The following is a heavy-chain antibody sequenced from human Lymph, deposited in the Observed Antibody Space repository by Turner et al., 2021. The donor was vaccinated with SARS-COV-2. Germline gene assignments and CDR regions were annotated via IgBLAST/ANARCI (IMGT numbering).Heavy chain of an antibody. CDR2: ICYSGNT. Sequence: QAQLQESGPGLVKRSQTLSLTRTVPGGPLRSGGYYWSRLRQHPRKGLEWIGYICYSGNTYYNPSLKSRVSISVNTSKNQFSLKLSSVTAADTAVYYCARDYGGNSNYFDYWGQGTLVTVSS. CDR1: GGPLRSGGYY. V-gene: IGHV4-31*03. D-gene: IGHD4-17*01. CDR3: ARDYGGNSNYFDY. J-gene: IGHJ4*02.